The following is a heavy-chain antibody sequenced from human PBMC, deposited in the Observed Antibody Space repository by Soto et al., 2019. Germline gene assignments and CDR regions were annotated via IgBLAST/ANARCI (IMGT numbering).Heavy chain of an antibody. Sequence: PSETLSLTCTVSGGSISSGGYYWSWIRQHPGKGLEWIGYIYYSGSTYYNPSLKSRVTISVDTSKNQFSLKLSSVTAADTAVYYCARDPYYYDSSGYSPGYYYYGMDVWGQGTKVTVSS. CDR1: GGSISSGGYY. CDR3: ARDPYYYDSSGYSPGYYYYGMDV. CDR2: IYYSGST. J-gene: IGHJ6*02. D-gene: IGHD3-22*01. V-gene: IGHV4-31*03.